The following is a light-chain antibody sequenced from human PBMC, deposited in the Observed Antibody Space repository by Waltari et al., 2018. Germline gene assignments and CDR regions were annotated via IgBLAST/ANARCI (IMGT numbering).Light chain of an antibody. CDR1: NLGSKY. Sequence: SYELTQTPSVSVSPGQTARITCGGDNLGSKYVHWYQQKPAQAPVLFIYFDSDRPSGIPERFSGSKSGNTATLTISGVEAGDEADYYCQVWDSSSDHWVFGGGTRLTVL. J-gene: IGLJ2*01. V-gene: IGLV3-21*01. CDR2: FDS. CDR3: QVWDSSSDHWV.